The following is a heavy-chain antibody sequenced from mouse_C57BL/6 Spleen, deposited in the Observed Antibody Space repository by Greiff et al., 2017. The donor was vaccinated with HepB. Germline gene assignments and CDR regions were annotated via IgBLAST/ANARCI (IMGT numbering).Heavy chain of an antibody. CDR2: IWSGGST. J-gene: IGHJ3*01. D-gene: IGHD3-2*02. CDR1: GFSLTSYG. Sequence: QVQLQQSGPGLVQPSQSLSITCTVSGFSLTSYGVHWVRQSPGKGLEWLGVIWSGGSTDYNAAFISRLSISKDNSKSQVFFKMNSLQADDTARYYCASSAWFAYWGQGTLVTVSA. V-gene: IGHV2-2*01. CDR3: ASSAWFAY.